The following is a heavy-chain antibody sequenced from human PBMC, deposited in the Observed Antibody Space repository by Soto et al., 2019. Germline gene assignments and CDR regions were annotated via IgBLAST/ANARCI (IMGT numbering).Heavy chain of an antibody. D-gene: IGHD3-10*01. V-gene: IGHV3-30*18. CDR2: ISYDGSNK. J-gene: IGHJ4*02. CDR1: GFTFSSYG. CDR3: AKETYYYGAGSHRAFDS. Sequence: QVQLVESGGGVVQPGRSLRLSCAASGFTFSSYGMHWVRQAPGKGLEWVAVISYDGSNKYYADSVKGRFTISRDNSKNTLYLQMNRLRAEDTAVYYCAKETYYYGAGSHRAFDSWGQGTLVTVSS.